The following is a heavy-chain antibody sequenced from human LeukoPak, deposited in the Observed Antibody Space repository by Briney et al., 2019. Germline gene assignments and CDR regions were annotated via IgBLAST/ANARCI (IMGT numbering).Heavy chain of an antibody. V-gene: IGHV4-59*11. CDR1: GGSISSHY. J-gene: IGHJ6*03. CDR2: IYYSGST. D-gene: IGHD5-24*01. Sequence: SETLSLTCTVSGGSISSHYWSWIRQPPGKGLEWIGYIYYSGSTNYNPSLKSRVTISVDTSKNQFSLKLSSVTAADTAVYYCAHGETYYYMDVWGKGTTVTVSS. CDR3: AHGETYYYMDV.